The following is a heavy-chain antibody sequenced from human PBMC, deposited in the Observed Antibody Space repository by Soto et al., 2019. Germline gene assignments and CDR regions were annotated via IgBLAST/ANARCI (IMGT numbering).Heavy chain of an antibody. D-gene: IGHD6-19*01. CDR3: ARYTIGWFFDC. CDR1: GFTVNYNY. Sequence: PGGSLRLSCAASGFTVNYNYMSWVRQAPGKGLEWVSIIYSGGSTYYADSVKGRFTISRDNSKNTLYLQMNSLRAEDTAVYYCARYTIGWFFDCWGQGTLVTVSS. V-gene: IGHV3-53*01. CDR2: IYSGGST. J-gene: IGHJ4*02.